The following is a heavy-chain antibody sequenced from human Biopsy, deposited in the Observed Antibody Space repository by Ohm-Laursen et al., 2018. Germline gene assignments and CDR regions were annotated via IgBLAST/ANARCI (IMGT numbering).Heavy chain of an antibody. J-gene: IGHJ4*02. CDR2: ISNSGNT. CDR3: ARRGSGGRSFDY. V-gene: IGHV4-59*08. CDR1: GDSINSSY. Sequence: GTLSLTCTVSGDSINSSYWSWIRQPPGKGLEWIGFISNSGNTNYNPSLKSRATISVDMSKNQISLKLGSVTVADTAVFYCARRGSGGRSFDYWGQGSLVTVSS. D-gene: IGHD2-15*01.